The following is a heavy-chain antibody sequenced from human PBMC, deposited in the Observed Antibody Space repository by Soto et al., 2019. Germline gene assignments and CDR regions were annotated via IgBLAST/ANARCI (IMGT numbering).Heavy chain of an antibody. J-gene: IGHJ6*02. D-gene: IGHD3-10*01. CDR2: VNHSWGS. CDR1: GGSISSYY. CDR3: ARQGFGPLHGIVDV. V-gene: IGHV4-59*08. Sequence: QVQLQESGPGLVKPSETLSLSCTVSGGSISSYYWSWFRQSPGKRMEWIGYVNHSWGSSYNPSLQSRVAISLDTSKSQFSLKVTSVTATDQAVYYCARQGFGPLHGIVDVWGQGTKVTVSS.